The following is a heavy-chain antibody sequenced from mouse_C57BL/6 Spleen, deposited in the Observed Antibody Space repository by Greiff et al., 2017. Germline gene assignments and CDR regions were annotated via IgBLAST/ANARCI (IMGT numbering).Heavy chain of an antibody. CDR1: GYTFTSFW. Sequence: QVQLQQPGAELVRPGTSVKLSCKASGYTFTSFWMHWVKQRPGQGLEWIGVIDPSDSYTNYNQKFKGKATLTVDTSSSTAYMQLSSLASEDSAVYYCAREGDSGSRSYFDYWGQGTTLTVSS. V-gene: IGHV1-59*01. CDR3: AREGDSGSRSYFDY. CDR2: IDPSDSYT. D-gene: IGHD3-2*02. J-gene: IGHJ2*01.